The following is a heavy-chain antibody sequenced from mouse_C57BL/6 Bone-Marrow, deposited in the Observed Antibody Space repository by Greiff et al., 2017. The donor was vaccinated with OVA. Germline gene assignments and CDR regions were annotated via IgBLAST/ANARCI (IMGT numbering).Heavy chain of an antibody. J-gene: IGHJ2*01. CDR1: GYTFTSYW. V-gene: IGHV1-53*01. CDR3: ARGTARAEDYFDY. D-gene: IGHD3-1*01. CDR2: INPSNGGT. Sequence: VQLQQPGTELVKPGASVKLSCKASGYTFTSYWMHWVKQRPGQGLEWIGNINPSNGGTNYNEKFKSKATLTVDKSSSTAYMQLSSLTSEDSAVYYCARGTARAEDYFDYWGQGTTLTVSS.